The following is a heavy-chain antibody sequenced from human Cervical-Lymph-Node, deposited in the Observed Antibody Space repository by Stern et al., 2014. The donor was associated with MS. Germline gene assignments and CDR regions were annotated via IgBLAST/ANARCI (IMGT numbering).Heavy chain of an antibody. CDR2: CDPEDCET. J-gene: IGHJ4*02. D-gene: IGHD3-10*01. CDR3: ATARGQHDHPFDY. CDR1: GYTLTELS. V-gene: IGHV1-24*01. Sequence: QVQLVESGAEVKKPGASVKVSCKVSGYTLTELSMHWVRQAPGKGLERMGGCDPEDCETINAKKFQGRVTMNEDTSTDTAYMELSSLRSEDTAVYYCATARGQHDHPFDYWGQGTLVTVSS.